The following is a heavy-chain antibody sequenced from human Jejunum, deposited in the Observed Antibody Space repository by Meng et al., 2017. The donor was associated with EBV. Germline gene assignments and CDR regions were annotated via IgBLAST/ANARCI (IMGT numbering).Heavy chain of an antibody. V-gene: IGHV4-34*02. J-gene: IGHJ5*02. CDR3: AGGKYVAWEVLYA. CDR1: GGSFGNFY. CDR2: INHSGRT. Sequence: QVQLQQWGAGLLKPSXXXXRTGGVYGGSFGNFYWSWIRQPPGKGLEWIGEINHSGRTNYDPSLKSRVSISLDTSKNQFSLKLNSVTAADTAVYYCAGGKYVAWEVLYAWGQGTLVTVSS. D-gene: IGHD1-26*01.